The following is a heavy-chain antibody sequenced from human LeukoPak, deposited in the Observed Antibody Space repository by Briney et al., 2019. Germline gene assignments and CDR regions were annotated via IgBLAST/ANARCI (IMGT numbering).Heavy chain of an antibody. Sequence: GGSLRLSCAASGFAFSNFAMTWVRQAPGKGLECVSLISGNGGATYYADSVKGRFTISRDNSKSTLFLQMNSLRADDTVVYYCAKCSGSPYYFDYWGQGTLVTVSS. J-gene: IGHJ4*02. CDR1: GFAFSNFA. CDR3: AKCSGSPYYFDY. D-gene: IGHD3-10*01. CDR2: ISGNGGAT. V-gene: IGHV3-23*01.